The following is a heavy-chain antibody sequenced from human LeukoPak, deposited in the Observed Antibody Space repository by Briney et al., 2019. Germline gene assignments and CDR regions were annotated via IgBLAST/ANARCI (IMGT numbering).Heavy chain of an antibody. J-gene: IGHJ4*02. V-gene: IGHV1-2*06. D-gene: IGHD3-22*01. CDR3: ARVAIYYYDSSTAGRLEDY. CDR1: GYTFTGYY. CDR2: INPNSGGT. Sequence: ASVKVSCKASGYTFTGYYMHWVRQAPGQGLEWMGRINPNSGGTNYAQKFQGRVTMTRDTSISTAYMELSRLRSDDTAVYYGARVAIYYYDSSTAGRLEDYWGQGTLVTGSS.